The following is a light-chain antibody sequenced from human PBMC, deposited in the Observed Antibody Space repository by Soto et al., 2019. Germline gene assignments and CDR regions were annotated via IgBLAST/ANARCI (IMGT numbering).Light chain of an antibody. Sequence: DIQMTQSPSSLSASVGDRFTITCQASQDISSYLAWYQQKPGKAPTLLIYAASTLQSGVPSRFSGSGFGTDFTLTISSLQAEDFASYYCQQLRSYPSTFGGGTKVDIK. J-gene: IGKJ4*01. CDR1: QDISSY. CDR3: QQLRSYPST. CDR2: AAS. V-gene: IGKV1-9*01.